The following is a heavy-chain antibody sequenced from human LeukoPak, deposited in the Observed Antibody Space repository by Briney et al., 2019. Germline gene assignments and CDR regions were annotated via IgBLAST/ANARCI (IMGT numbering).Heavy chain of an antibody. J-gene: IGHJ6*03. Sequence: GGSLRLSCAASGFTFSNAWMSWFRQAPGKGLEWVGRIKSKTDGGTTDYAAPVKGRFTISRDDSKNTLYLQMNSLKTEDTAVYYCTTGGSIQLWSTYYMDVWGKGTTVTVSS. CDR3: TTGGSIQLWSTYYMDV. V-gene: IGHV3-15*01. CDR2: IKSKTDGGTT. CDR1: GFTFSNAW. D-gene: IGHD5-18*01.